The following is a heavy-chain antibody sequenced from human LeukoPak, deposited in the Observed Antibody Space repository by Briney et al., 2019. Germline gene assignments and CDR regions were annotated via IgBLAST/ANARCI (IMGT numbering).Heavy chain of an antibody. J-gene: IGHJ4*02. V-gene: IGHV3-7*01. CDR3: ARDPGGATTEFDY. CDR2: INQDGDAK. D-gene: IGHD1-26*01. Sequence: GGSLRLSCAASGFTFSSYWMTWVRQAPGQGLEWVANINQDGDAKKYVDSVKGRFTISRDNAKNSLYLQMNSLRAEDTAVYYCARDPGGATTEFDYWGQGTLVTVSS. CDR1: GFTFSSYW.